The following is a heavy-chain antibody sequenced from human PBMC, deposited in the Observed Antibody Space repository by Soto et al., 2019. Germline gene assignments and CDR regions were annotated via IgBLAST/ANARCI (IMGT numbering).Heavy chain of an antibody. CDR3: AAHDSGGYYAEY. CDR2: IHYSGST. D-gene: IGHD3-22*01. CDR1: GDSVTISDYY. V-gene: IGHV4-39*01. Sequence: QLQLQESGPGLVKPSETLSLTCTVSGDSVTISDYYWGWIRQHPGKGLEWIGSIHYSGSTYYNPSLKGRVTISGDTSKKQFSLKLTSVTAADAAVYYCAAHDSGGYYAEYWGQGTLVTVSA. J-gene: IGHJ4*02.